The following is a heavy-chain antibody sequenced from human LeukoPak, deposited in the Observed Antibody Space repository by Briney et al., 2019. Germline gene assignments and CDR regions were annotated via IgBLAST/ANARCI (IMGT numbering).Heavy chain of an antibody. Sequence: ASXXVSCKASGYTFTSYGISWVRQAPGQGVEWMGWISAYNGNTNYEQKLQGRVNINTETTRREDNMELRSLRSDDTAVYYCARDHKGQQLVRFAFDIWGQGTMVTVSS. J-gene: IGHJ3*02. CDR3: ARDHKGQQLVRFAFDI. CDR1: GYTFTSYG. V-gene: IGHV1-18*01. CDR2: ISAYNGNT. D-gene: IGHD6-13*01.